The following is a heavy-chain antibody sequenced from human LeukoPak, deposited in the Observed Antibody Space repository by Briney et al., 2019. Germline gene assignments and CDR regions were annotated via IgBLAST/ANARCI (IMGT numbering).Heavy chain of an antibody. V-gene: IGHV4-59*08. CDR2: IYYSGST. CDR3: ARHNSNCVGDY. J-gene: IGHJ4*02. D-gene: IGHD4-11*01. CDR1: GGSISSYY. Sequence: KPSETLSLTCTVSGGSISSYYWSWIRQPPGKGLEWIGYIYYSGSTNYNPSLKSRVTISVDTSKNQFSLKLSSVTAADTAVYYCARHNSNCVGDYWGQGTLVTVSS.